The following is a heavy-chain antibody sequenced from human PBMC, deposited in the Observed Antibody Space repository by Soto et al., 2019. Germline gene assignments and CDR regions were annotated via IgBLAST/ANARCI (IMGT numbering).Heavy chain of an antibody. CDR3: AKEGLGYCSGGSCSDYGDYPNFDY. D-gene: IGHD2-15*01. CDR1: GFTFSSYA. J-gene: IGHJ4*02. CDR2: ISGSGGST. Sequence: GGSLRLSCAASGFTFSSYAMSWVRQAPGKGLEWVSAISGSGGSTYYADSVKGRFTISRDNSKNTLYLQMNSLRAGETAVYYCAKEGLGYCSGGSCSDYGDYPNFDYWGQGTLVTVSS. V-gene: IGHV3-23*01.